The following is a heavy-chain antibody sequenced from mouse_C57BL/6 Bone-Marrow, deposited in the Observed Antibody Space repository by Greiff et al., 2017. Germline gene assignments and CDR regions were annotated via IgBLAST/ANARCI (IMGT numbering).Heavy chain of an antibody. CDR2: IDPENGDT. CDR1: GFNIKDDY. V-gene: IGHV14-4*01. J-gene: IGHJ2*01. CDR3: TRGIYDGYYYFDY. D-gene: IGHD2-3*01. Sequence: VQLQQSGAELVRPGASVKLSCTASGFNIKDDYMHWVKQRPEQGLEWIGWIDPENGDTEYASKFQGKATITADTSSNTAYLQLSSLTSEDTAVYYCTRGIYDGYYYFDYWGQGTTLTVSS.